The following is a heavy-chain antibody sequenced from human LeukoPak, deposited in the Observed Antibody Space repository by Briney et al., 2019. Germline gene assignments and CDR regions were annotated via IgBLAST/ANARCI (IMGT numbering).Heavy chain of an antibody. V-gene: IGHV4-39*07. J-gene: IGHJ4*02. D-gene: IGHD6-19*01. Sequence: SETLSLTCTVSGGSISSSSYYWGCIRQPPGKGLEWVGSVYYSGSTYHNPSLKSRVTVSVDTSKNQFSLKLSSVTAADTAVYYCARPSSGWYRTDYWGQGTLVTVSS. CDR1: GGSISSSSYY. CDR3: ARPSSGWYRTDY. CDR2: VYYSGST.